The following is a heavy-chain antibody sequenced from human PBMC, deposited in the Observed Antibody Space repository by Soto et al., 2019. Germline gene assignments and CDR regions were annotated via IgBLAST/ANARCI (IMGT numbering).Heavy chain of an antibody. CDR2: MNPNSGNT. J-gene: IGHJ4*02. CDR1: GYTFTGYY. CDR3: AGVNCGGGSCFFDY. D-gene: IGHD2-15*01. Sequence: ASVKVSCKASGYTFTGYYMYWVRQAPGQGLEWMGWMNPNSGNTGYAQKFQGRVTMTRNTSISTAYMELSSLRSEDTAVYDCAGVNCGGGSCFFDYWGQGTLVTVSS. V-gene: IGHV1-8*02.